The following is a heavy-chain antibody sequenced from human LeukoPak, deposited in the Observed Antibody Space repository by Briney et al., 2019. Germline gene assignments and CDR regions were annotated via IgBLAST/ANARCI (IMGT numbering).Heavy chain of an antibody. CDR1: GGTFSSYA. D-gene: IGHD3-10*01. J-gene: IGHJ3*02. V-gene: IGHV1-69*13. CDR2: IIPIFGTA. Sequence: SVKVSCKASGGTFSSYAISWVRQAPGQGLEWMGGIIPIFGTANYAQKFQGRVTITADESTSTAYMELSSLRSEDTAVYYCARNLWFGESSDAFDMWGQGTMVTVSS. CDR3: ARNLWFGESSDAFDM.